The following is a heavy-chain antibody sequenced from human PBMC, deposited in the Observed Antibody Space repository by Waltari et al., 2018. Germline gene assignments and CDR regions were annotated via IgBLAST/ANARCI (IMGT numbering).Heavy chain of an antibody. CDR2: FDPEYGEA. V-gene: IGHV1-24*01. D-gene: IGHD2-15*01. Sequence: QVQLVQSGAEVKKPGASVKVSCRVSGYSLTESALHWVRQAPGKGLEGLGGFDPEYGEAVYAPEFQGRVTMTADTSKDTAYMELSSLTYEDTAVYYCTRDRVGYCSGGTCYSRWFDPWGQGTLVTVSS. CDR3: TRDRVGYCSGGTCYSRWFDP. CDR1: GYSLTESA. J-gene: IGHJ5*02.